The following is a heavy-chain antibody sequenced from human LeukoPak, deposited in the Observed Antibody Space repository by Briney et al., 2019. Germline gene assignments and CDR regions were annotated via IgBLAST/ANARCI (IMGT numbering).Heavy chain of an antibody. CDR1: GGTFSSYA. CDR3: ARDPTGGSYDFDY. D-gene: IGHD1-26*01. CDR2: INPNSGGT. J-gene: IGHJ4*02. Sequence: ASVKVSCKASGGTFSSYAISWVRQAPGQGLEWMGWINPNSGGTNYAQKFQGRVTMTRDTSISTAYMELSRLRSDDTAVYYCARDPTGGSYDFDYWGQGTLVTVSS. V-gene: IGHV1-2*02.